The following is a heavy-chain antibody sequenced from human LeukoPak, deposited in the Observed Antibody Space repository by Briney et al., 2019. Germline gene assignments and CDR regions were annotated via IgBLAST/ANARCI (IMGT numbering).Heavy chain of an antibody. Sequence: GGSLRLSCAASGFTFSSYAMSWVRQAPGKGLEWVSAISGSGGSTYYADSVKGRFTISRDNAKNSLYLQMNSLRAEDTAVYYCAVGRSPFDYWGQGTLVTVSS. CDR2: ISGSGGST. J-gene: IGHJ4*02. CDR3: AVGRSPFDY. CDR1: GFTFSSYA. V-gene: IGHV3-23*01.